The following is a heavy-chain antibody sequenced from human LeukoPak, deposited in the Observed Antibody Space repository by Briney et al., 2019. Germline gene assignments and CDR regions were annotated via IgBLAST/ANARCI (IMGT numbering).Heavy chain of an antibody. CDR2: FDPEDGET. Sequence: ASVKVSCKVSGYSLSKLSMQWVRQAPGKGLEWMGSFDPEDGETMYSQNLRGTVTMTEDTSTDTAYLELSSLRSEDTAVYYCATDYVGIHCGGDCRDALDIWGQGTMVTVSS. J-gene: IGHJ3*02. CDR3: ATDYVGIHCGGDCRDALDI. V-gene: IGHV1-24*01. CDR1: GYSLSKLS. D-gene: IGHD2-21*02.